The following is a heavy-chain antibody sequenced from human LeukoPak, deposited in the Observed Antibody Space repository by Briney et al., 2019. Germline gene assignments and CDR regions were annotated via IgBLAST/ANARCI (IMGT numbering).Heavy chain of an antibody. CDR2: ISAYNGNT. D-gene: IGHD2-2*01. V-gene: IGHV1-18*01. Sequence: ASVKVSCKASGYTFTSYGISWVRQAPGQGLEWMGWISAYNGNTNYAQKLQGRVTMTTDTSTSTAYMELRSLRSDDTAVYYCARDRLVVPAAIMLDYWGQGTLVTVSS. CDR1: GYTFTSYG. CDR3: ARDRLVVPAAIMLDY. J-gene: IGHJ4*02.